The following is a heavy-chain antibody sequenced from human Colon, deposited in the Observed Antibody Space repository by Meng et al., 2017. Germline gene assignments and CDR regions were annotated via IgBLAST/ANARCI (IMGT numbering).Heavy chain of an antibody. D-gene: IGHD6-13*01. J-gene: IGHJ4*02. CDR1: GYLFSYYA. V-gene: IGHV7-4-1*02. Sequence: QVQLVQSGAELKKPGASVTVTCKTSGYLFSYYAMNWVRQAPGRGLEWMGWSNTKTGNPTYAQAFTGRFVFSLDTSVSTAYLQINDLTADDTAVYYCAREGSDSWIDYWGQGTLVTVSS. CDR3: AREGSDSWIDY. CDR2: SNTKTGNP.